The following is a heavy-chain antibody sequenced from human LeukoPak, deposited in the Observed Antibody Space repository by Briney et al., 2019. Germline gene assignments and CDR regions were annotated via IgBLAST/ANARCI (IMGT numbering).Heavy chain of an antibody. J-gene: IGHJ4*02. CDR2: INHSGST. V-gene: IGHV4-34*01. D-gene: IGHD3-22*01. CDR1: GGSFSGYY. Sequence: SETLSLTCAVYGGSFSGYYWSWIRQPPGKGLEWIGEINHSGSTNYNPSLKSRVTISVDTSKNQFSLKLSSVTAADTAVYYCARVLSGRYYDSSGSFDYWGQGTLVTVSS. CDR3: ARVLSGRYYDSSGSFDY.